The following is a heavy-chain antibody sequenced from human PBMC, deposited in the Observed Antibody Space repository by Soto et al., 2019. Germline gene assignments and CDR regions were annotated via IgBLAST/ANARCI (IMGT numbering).Heavy chain of an antibody. CDR1: GYYFTNNW. D-gene: IGHD6-19*01. CDR3: ARHEYHPVDGKCNY. CDR2: IDPKDSYS. V-gene: IGHV5-10-1*01. J-gene: IGHJ4*02. Sequence: PGESLKISFRGSGYYFTNNWISWVLQKPGKGLEWMARIDPKDSYSDYSPSFRGHVNMSVDKSTNTAHLQWTSLKASDTATYYCARHEYHPVDGKCNYWGQGTQVTVSS.